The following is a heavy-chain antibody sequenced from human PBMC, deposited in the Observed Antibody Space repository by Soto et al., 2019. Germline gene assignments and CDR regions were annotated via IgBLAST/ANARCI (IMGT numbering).Heavy chain of an antibody. D-gene: IGHD3-10*01. V-gene: IGHV3-15*01. CDR2: IKSKTDGGTT. Sequence: EVHLVESGGGLVEPGGSLRLSCAASGFTFSNAWMNWVREAPGKGLEWVGRIKSKTDGGTTDHAAPVKGRFTISRDDAKNMVYLQMTSLKTEDTAVYYCSTALWPVGEGYVQHWGQGTLVNVSS. J-gene: IGHJ1*01. CDR3: STALWPVGEGYVQH. CDR1: GFTFSNAW.